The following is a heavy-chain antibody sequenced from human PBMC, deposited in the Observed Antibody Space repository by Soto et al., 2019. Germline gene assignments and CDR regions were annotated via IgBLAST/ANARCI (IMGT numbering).Heavy chain of an antibody. CDR3: ARESPPADY. Sequence: QVQLVQSGAEVKKPGASVKVSCKASGYTFTSYGISWVRQAPGQGLECMGWISAYNGNTNYAQKRQVRVTMTTDTSTRTAYMELRSLRSEDTAVYYCARESPPADYWGQGTLVTVSS. V-gene: IGHV1-18*01. CDR2: ISAYNGNT. CDR1: GYTFTSYG. J-gene: IGHJ4*02.